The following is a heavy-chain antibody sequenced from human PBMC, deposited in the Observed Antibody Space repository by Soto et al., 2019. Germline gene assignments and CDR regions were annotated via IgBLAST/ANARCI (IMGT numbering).Heavy chain of an antibody. CDR2: ISSSSSTI. D-gene: IGHD6-19*01. Sequence: GGSLRLACAASGFTFSSYSMNWVRQAPGKGLEWVSYISSSSSTIYYADSVKGRFTISRDNAKNSLYLQMNSLRDEDTAVYYCARVSSGLYYYYYRMAVWGQGTTVTVSS. J-gene: IGHJ6*02. CDR1: GFTFSSYS. CDR3: ARVSSGLYYYYYRMAV. V-gene: IGHV3-48*02.